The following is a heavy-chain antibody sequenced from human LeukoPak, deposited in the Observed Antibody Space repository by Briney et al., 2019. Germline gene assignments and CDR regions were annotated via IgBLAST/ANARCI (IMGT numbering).Heavy chain of an antibody. CDR3: AAGLDSENFWSGYLRPRLFDV. J-gene: IGHJ6*04. V-gene: IGHV1-24*01. Sequence: ASVKVSCKVSGYTLTELSMHWVRQAPGKGLEWMGGFDPEDGETIYAQKFQGRVTMTEDTSTDTAYMELSSLRSEDTAVYYCAAGLDSENFWSGYLRPRLFDVWGKGTTVTVSS. CDR1: GYTLTELS. D-gene: IGHD3-3*01. CDR2: FDPEDGET.